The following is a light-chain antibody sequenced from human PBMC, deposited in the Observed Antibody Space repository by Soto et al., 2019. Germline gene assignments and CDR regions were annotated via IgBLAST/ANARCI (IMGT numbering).Light chain of an antibody. CDR3: QQRSSWPRT. Sequence: EIVLTQSPATLSLSPGERATLSCRASQSVYSYLAWFQQIPGQAPRLLIYDASKRATGIPARFSGSGSGTAFTLTISSLEPEDVAVYYLQQRSSWPRTFGQGTQVEI. V-gene: IGKV3-11*01. CDR2: DAS. J-gene: IGKJ1*01. CDR1: QSVYSY.